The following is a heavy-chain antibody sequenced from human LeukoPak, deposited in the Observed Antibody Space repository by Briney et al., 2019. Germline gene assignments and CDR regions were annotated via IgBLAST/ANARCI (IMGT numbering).Heavy chain of an antibody. V-gene: IGHV3-30-3*01. Sequence: GGSLRLSCAASGFTFSSYAMLWVRQAPGQGLEWVAVISYDGSNKYYADSVTGRFTISRDNSKNTLYLQMSSLSTEDTALYYCAKDRQSRGSLGFDYWGQGALVIVSS. CDR1: GFTFSSYA. CDR3: AKDRQSRGSLGFDY. D-gene: IGHD3-22*01. J-gene: IGHJ4*02. CDR2: ISYDGSNK.